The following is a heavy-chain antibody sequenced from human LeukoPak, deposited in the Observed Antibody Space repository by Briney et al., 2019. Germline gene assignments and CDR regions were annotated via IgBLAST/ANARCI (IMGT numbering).Heavy chain of an antibody. V-gene: IGHV4-34*01. CDR2: INRSGST. J-gene: IGHJ5*02. Sequence: SETLSLTCAVYGGSFSGYYWSWIRQPPGKGLEWIGEINRSGSTNYNPSLKSRVTISVDTSKNQFSLKLSSVTAADTAVYYCARVGSSRIRPPGRYNWFDPWGQGTLVTVSS. D-gene: IGHD6-13*01. CDR1: GGSFSGYY. CDR3: ARVGSSRIRPPGRYNWFDP.